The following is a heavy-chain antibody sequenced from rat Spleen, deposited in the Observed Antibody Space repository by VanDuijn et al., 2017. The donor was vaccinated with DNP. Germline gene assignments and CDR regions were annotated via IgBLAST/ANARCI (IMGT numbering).Heavy chain of an antibody. Sequence: EVQLVESDGGFVQPGRSQKLSCAASGFTFSDYYMAWVRQAQTKGLEWVATIIDDGLTTYSRDSVKGRFTISRENAKSTLYLQVNSLRSEDTATYYCALSTGRGFDYWGQGVMVTVSS. CDR3: ALSTGRGFDY. D-gene: IGHD5-1*01. CDR2: IIDDGLTT. J-gene: IGHJ2*01. V-gene: IGHV5-29*01. CDR1: GFTFSDYY.